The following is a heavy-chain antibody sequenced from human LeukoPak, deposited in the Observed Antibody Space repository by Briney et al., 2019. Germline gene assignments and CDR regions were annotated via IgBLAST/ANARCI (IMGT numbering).Heavy chain of an antibody. D-gene: IGHD3-22*01. J-gene: IGHJ3*02. CDR2: IYYSGST. CDR3: ARALNYYDSSGSRVDAFDI. CDR1: GVSISSGGYY. V-gene: IGHV4-61*08. Sequence: SETLSLTCTVSGVSISSGGYYWSWIRQHPGKGLEWIGYIYYSGSTNYNPSLKSRVTISVDTSKNQFSLKLSSVTAADTAVYYCARALNYYDSSGSRVDAFDIWGQGTMVTVSS.